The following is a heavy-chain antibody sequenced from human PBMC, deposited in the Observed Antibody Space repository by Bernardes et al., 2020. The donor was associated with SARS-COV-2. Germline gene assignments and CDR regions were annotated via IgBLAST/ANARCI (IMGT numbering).Heavy chain of an antibody. CDR2: IKRKTGGWTT. Sequence: GGSLRPFLAAPCFTFSYAWVNWVPQAPREGLVWGGHIKRKTGGWTTDYAAPVKGRFTISGDDSKNTMYLQMNSLKTEDTAVYYCTTGAEIYYDSSGFSYYFDFWGQGTLVTVSS. J-gene: IGHJ4*02. CDR3: TTGAEIYYDSSGFSYYFDF. CDR1: CFTFSYAW. D-gene: IGHD3-22*01. V-gene: IGHV3-15*07.